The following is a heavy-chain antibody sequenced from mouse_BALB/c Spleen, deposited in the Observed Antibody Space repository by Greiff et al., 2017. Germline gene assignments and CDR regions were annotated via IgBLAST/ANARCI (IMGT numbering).Heavy chain of an antibody. V-gene: IGHV1-82*01. Sequence: QVQLKESGPELVKPGASVKISCKASGYAFSSSWMNWVKQRPGQGLEWIGRIYPGDGDTNYNGKFKGKATLTADKSSSTAYMQLSSLTSVDSAVYFCARGDYDGYYAMDYWGQGTSVTVSS. J-gene: IGHJ4*01. CDR3: ARGDYDGYYAMDY. D-gene: IGHD2-4*01. CDR1: GYAFSSSW. CDR2: IYPGDGDT.